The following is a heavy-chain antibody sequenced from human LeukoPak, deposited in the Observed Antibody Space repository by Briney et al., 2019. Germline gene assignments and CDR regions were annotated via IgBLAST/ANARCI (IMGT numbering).Heavy chain of an antibody. CDR3: AKRYSSSVDAFDI. D-gene: IGHD6-6*01. Sequence: GFLRLSCAASGFTFSSYAMSWVRQAPGKGLEWVSAISGSGGSTYYADSVKGRFTISRDNSKNTLYLQMNSLRAEDTAVYYCAKRYSSSVDAFDIWGQGTMVTVSS. V-gene: IGHV3-23*01. J-gene: IGHJ3*02. CDR1: GFTFSSYA. CDR2: ISGSGGST.